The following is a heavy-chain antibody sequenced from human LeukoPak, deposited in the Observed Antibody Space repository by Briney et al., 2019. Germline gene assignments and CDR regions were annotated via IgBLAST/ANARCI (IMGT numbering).Heavy chain of an antibody. J-gene: IGHJ4*02. D-gene: IGHD6-6*01. Sequence: GGSLRLSCAASGFTVSSNYMSWVRQAPGKGLEWVSVIYSGGSTYYADSVKGRFTISRDNSKNTLYLQMNSPRAEDTAVYYCAKGSRSNGYYIDYWGQGTLVTVSS. CDR3: AKGSRSNGYYIDY. CDR1: GFTVSSNY. CDR2: IYSGGST. V-gene: IGHV3-66*01.